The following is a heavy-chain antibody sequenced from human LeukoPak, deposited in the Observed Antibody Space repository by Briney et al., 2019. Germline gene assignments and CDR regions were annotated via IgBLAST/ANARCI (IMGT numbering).Heavy chain of an antibody. CDR3: ARAGGHYYYYYMDV. CDR1: GFSISSAYY. CDR2: IYHSGST. D-gene: IGHD1-26*01. Sequence: NPSETLSLTCTVSGFSISSAYYWGWIRQPPGQGLEWIGSIYHSGSTYYNPSLKSRVTMSVDTSKNQFSLKLSSVTAADTAVYYCARAGGHYYYYYMDVWGKGTTVTISS. V-gene: IGHV4-38-2*02. J-gene: IGHJ6*03.